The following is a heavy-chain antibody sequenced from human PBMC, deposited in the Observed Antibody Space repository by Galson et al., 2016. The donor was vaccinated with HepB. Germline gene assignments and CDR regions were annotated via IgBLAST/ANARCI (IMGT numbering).Heavy chain of an antibody. D-gene: IGHD3-16*02. CDR1: GFTFSSYA. V-gene: IGHV3-30-3*01. J-gene: IGHJ4*02. Sequence: SLRLSCAASGFTFSSYALHWVRQAPGKGLEWMAVISYDGSNNFCADSVKGRFTISRDNSKNTLYLQMDSLRAEDTAVYYCARDDDYVWGTYRYTRTVPQYYFDYWGQGTLVTVSS. CDR2: ISYDGSNN. CDR3: ARDDDYVWGTYRYTRTVPQYYFDY.